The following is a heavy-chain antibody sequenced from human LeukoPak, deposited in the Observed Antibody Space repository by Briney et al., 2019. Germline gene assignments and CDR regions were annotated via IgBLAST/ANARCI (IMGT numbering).Heavy chain of an antibody. D-gene: IGHD5-18*01. J-gene: IGHJ4*02. CDR3: ARARDTAMVTLPFDY. CDR1: GFTFSSYE. V-gene: IGHV3-53*01. Sequence: GGSLRLSCAASGFTFSSYEMNWVRRAPGKGLEWVSVIYSGASTYYADSVKGRFTISRDNSKNTLYLQMNSLRAEDTAVYYCARARDTAMVTLPFDYWGQGTLVTVSS. CDR2: IYSGAST.